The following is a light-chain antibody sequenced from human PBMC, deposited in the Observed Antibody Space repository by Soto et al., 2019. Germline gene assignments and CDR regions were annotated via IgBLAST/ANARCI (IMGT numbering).Light chain of an antibody. CDR2: AAS. CDR1: QSISNY. CDR3: QQSYSTPYT. V-gene: IGKV1-39*01. Sequence: DIQMTQSPSSLSASVGDRVTITCRASQSISNYLNWYQQKPGKAPKFLIYAASNLQSGVPSRFSGSGSGTDFTLTISSLQPEDFATYFCQQSYSTPYTFGQGTKLEIK. J-gene: IGKJ2*01.